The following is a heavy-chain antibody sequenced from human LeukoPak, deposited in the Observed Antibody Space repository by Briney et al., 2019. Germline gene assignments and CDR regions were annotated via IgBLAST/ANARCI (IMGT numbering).Heavy chain of an antibody. D-gene: IGHD5-18*01. J-gene: IGHJ4*02. CDR3: ARRYGYPGSPFDY. CDR1: GGSISSYY. Sequence: SETLSLTCSVSGGSISSYYWGWIRQPPGKGLEWIGSIYYSGSTYYNPSLKSRVTISVDTSKNQFSLKLSSVTAADTAVYYCARRYGYPGSPFDYWGQGTLVTVSS. V-gene: IGHV4-39*01. CDR2: IYYSGST.